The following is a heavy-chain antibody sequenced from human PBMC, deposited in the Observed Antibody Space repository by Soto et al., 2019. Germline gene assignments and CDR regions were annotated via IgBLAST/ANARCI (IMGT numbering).Heavy chain of an antibody. V-gene: IGHV3-74*01. CDR1: GFTFSIYW. J-gene: IGHJ4*02. CDR2: IKGDGSSA. D-gene: IGHD3-10*01. CDR3: ARGTDLFDW. Sequence: EVQLMESGGGLVQPGGSLRLSCAASGFTFSIYWMHWVRQTPGKGLVWVSRIKGDGSSAGYADSVKGRFTISRDNAKNTLYLQMNSLRAEDTAVYYCARGTDLFDWWGQGTLVTVSS.